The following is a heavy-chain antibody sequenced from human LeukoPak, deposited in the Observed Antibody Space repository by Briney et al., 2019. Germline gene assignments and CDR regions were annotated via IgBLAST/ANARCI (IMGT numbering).Heavy chain of an antibody. Sequence: SETLSLTCTVSGGSISSGGYYWSWIRQHPGKGLEWIGYIYYSGSTYYNPSLKSRVTISVDTSKNQFSLKLSSVTAADTAVYYCARGYSSGYPDAFDIWGQGTMVTVSS. V-gene: IGHV4-31*03. CDR3: ARGYSSGYPDAFDI. J-gene: IGHJ3*02. CDR2: IYYSGST. D-gene: IGHD3-22*01. CDR1: GGSISSGGYY.